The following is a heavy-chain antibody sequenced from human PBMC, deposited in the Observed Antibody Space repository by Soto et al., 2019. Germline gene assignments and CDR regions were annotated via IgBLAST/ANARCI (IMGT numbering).Heavy chain of an antibody. J-gene: IGHJ6*02. D-gene: IGHD6-13*01. V-gene: IGHV3-21*01. Sequence: EVQLVESGGGLVKPGGSLRLSCAASGFTFSSYSMNWVRQAPGKGLEWVSSISSSSSYIYYADSVKGRFTISRDNAKNSLYLQMNNLRAEDKAVYYCARARYSSRSDGMDVWGQGTTVNVSS. CDR3: ARARYSSRSDGMDV. CDR2: ISSSSSYI. CDR1: GFTFSSYS.